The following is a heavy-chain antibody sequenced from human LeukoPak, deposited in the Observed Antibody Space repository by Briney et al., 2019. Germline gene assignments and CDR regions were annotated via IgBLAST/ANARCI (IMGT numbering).Heavy chain of an antibody. CDR2: IYSGGST. D-gene: IGHD4/OR15-4a*01. V-gene: IGHV3-53*01. J-gene: IGHJ4*02. CDR3: ARDPHHGALDY. Sequence: GGSLRLSCAASGFTVSSNYMSWVRQAPGKGLEWVSVIYSGGSTYYADSVKGRFTISRDNARNSLYVEMNSLRAEDTAVYYCARDPHHGALDYWGQGTLVTVSS. CDR1: GFTVSSNY.